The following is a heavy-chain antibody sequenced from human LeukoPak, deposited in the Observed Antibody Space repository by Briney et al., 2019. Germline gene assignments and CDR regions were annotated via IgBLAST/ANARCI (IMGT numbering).Heavy chain of an antibody. Sequence: PSETLSLTCTVSGGSISSYYWSWIRQPPGKGLEWVGYIYYTGTTNYNPSLKSRVTISVDTSKNQFSLKLSSVTAADTAVYYCACLTTADAFDIWGQGTMVTVSS. CDR1: GGSISSYY. J-gene: IGHJ3*02. V-gene: IGHV4-59*01. CDR3: ACLTTADAFDI. D-gene: IGHD3-22*01. CDR2: IYYTGTT.